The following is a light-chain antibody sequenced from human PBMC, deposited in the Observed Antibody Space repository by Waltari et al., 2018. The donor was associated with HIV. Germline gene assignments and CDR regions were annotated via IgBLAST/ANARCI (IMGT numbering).Light chain of an antibody. J-gene: IGLJ2*01. CDR1: RSPAGTYNH. CDR2: DVF. V-gene: IGLV2-23*02. Sequence: QSALTQPASVSGSPGQSITISCTATRSPAGTYNHVSWYQQYPGNAPKLIIYDVFKRPSGVSNRFSGSKSGNTASLTISGLQAEDEADYHCCSHIGSNNLVFAGGTKVTV. CDR3: CSHIGSNNLV.